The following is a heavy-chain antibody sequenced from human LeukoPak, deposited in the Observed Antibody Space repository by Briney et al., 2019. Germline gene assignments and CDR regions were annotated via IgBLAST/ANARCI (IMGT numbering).Heavy chain of an antibody. V-gene: IGHV1-69*13. CDR1: GGTFSSYA. J-gene: IGHJ5*02. CDR3: ASAHLWGSGSYFNWFDP. Sequence: ASVKVSCKAPGGTFSSYAISWVRQAPGQGLEWMGGIIPIFGTANYAQKFQGRVTITADESTSTAYMELSSLRSEDTAVYYCASAHLWGSGSYFNWFDPWGQGTLVTVSS. D-gene: IGHD3-10*01. CDR2: IIPIFGTA.